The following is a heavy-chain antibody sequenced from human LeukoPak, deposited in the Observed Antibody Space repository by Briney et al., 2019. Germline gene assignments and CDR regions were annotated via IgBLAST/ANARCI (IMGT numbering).Heavy chain of an antibody. V-gene: IGHV4-30-4*01. D-gene: IGHD3-3*02. J-gene: IGHJ6*02. Sequence: SQTLSLTCTVSGGSISSGDYYWSWIRQPPGKGLEWIGYIYYSGSTYYNPSLKSRVTISVDTSKNQFSLKLSSVTAADTAVYYCGRDPPFLEWAYGMDVWGQGTTVTVSS. CDR1: GGSISSGDYY. CDR2: IYYSGST. CDR3: GRDPPFLEWAYGMDV.